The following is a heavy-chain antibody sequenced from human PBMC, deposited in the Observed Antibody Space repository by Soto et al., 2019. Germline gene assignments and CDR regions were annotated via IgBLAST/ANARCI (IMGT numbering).Heavy chain of an antibody. Sequence: EVQLVESGGGLVQPGGSLRLSCAASGFTFSSYWMHWVRQAPGKGLVWVSRINSDGSSTSYADSVKGRFTISRDNAKNTLYLQMNSLRGEDTAVYYCARVEDYYDSSGYYGGWAFDIWGQGTMVTVSS. V-gene: IGHV3-74*01. D-gene: IGHD3-22*01. CDR3: ARVEDYYDSSGYYGGWAFDI. J-gene: IGHJ3*02. CDR1: GFTFSSYW. CDR2: INSDGSST.